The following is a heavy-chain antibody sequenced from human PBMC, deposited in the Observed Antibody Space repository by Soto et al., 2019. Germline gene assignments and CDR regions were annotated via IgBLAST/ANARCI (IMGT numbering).Heavy chain of an antibody. J-gene: IGHJ4*02. Sequence: PSETLSLTCTVSGGSVRNSYWGWIRQPPGKGLEWVAYVYYSGRTNYDPSLGSRVTISVDKSKNQFSLKMTSVTGADTAVYYCARGRSHEWELLVQYFDYWGQGTLVNVSS. CDR3: ARGRSHEWELLVQYFDY. CDR2: VYYSGRT. D-gene: IGHD1-26*01. V-gene: IGHV4-59*02. CDR1: GGSVRNSY.